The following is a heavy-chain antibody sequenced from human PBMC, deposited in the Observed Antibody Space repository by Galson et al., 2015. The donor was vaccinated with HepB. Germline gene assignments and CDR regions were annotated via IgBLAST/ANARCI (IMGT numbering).Heavy chain of an antibody. CDR2: IRSKAYGGTT. J-gene: IGHJ6*03. Sequence: SCAASGFTFGDYAMSWFRQAPGKGLEWVGFIRSKAYGGTTEYAASVKGRFTISRDDSKSIAYLQMNSLKTEDTAVYYCTREGRDDGGFLEWFQGKSYYYYYMDVWGKGTTVTVSS. CDR1: GFTFGDYA. CDR3: TREGRDDGGFLEWFQGKSYYYYYMDV. V-gene: IGHV3-49*03. D-gene: IGHD3-3*01.